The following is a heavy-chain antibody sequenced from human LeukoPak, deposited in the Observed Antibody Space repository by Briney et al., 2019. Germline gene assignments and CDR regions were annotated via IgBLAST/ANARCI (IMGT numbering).Heavy chain of an antibody. Sequence: GGSLRLSCAASGFTFSSYSMNWVRQAPGKGLEWVSSISSSSSSYIYYADSVKGRFIISRDDAKNTLYLQMNSLRAEDTALYYCAREAPAYGERYFVSWGQGTLVTVSS. D-gene: IGHD2-21*01. CDR1: GFTFSSYS. V-gene: IGHV3-21*06. CDR2: ISSSSSSYI. J-gene: IGHJ4*02. CDR3: AREAPAYGERYFVS.